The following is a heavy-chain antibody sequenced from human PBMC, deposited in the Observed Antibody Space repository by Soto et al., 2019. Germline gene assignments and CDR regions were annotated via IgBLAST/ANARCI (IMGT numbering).Heavy chain of an antibody. Sequence: PSQTLCLTCTVSGGSIVSVGYYWSLIRQHPGKGLEWIGYIYYIGSTYYNPSLKSRVTISVDTSKNQFSLKLSSVTADDTAVYFCAKYHPDGWYGSLDYWGQGTLVTVSS. CDR3: AKYHPDGWYGSLDY. CDR1: GGSIVSVGYY. CDR2: IYYIGST. D-gene: IGHD6-19*01. V-gene: IGHV4-31*03. J-gene: IGHJ4*02.